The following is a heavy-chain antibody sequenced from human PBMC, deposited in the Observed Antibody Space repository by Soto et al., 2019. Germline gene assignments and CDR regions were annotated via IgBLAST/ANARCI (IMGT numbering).Heavy chain of an antibody. V-gene: IGHV3-23*01. Sequence: EVQQLESGGDLVQPGGSLRLSCAASGFTFSDFAMSWVRQAPGKGLEWVSAIVSSGVRRYYADSVKGRFTVSRDNSINTLYLQMNSLRAEDTAVYHCAKDTVAGTVNWFDPWGQGTLVTVSS. CDR1: GFTFSDFA. CDR3: AKDTVAGTVNWFDP. J-gene: IGHJ5*02. CDR2: IVSSGVRR. D-gene: IGHD6-19*01.